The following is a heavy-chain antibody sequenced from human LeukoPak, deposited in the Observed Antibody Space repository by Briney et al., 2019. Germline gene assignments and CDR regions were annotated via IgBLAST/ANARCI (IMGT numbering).Heavy chain of an antibody. V-gene: IGHV4-30-2*01. CDR2: IYHSGST. D-gene: IGHD3-3*01. CDR1: GGSISSGGYS. CDR3: ARAGPDFWEFDY. Sequence: PSQTLSLTCAVSGGSISSGGYSLSWIRQPPGKGLEWIGYIYHSGSTYYNPSLKSRVTISVDRSKNQFSLKLSSVTAADTAVYYCARAGPDFWEFDYWGQGTLVTVSS. J-gene: IGHJ4*02.